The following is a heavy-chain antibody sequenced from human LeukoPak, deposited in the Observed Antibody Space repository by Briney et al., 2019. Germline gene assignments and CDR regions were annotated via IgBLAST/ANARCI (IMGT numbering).Heavy chain of an antibody. D-gene: IGHD5-12*01. CDR3: ARGGERRGYSGYDYAWNYGMDV. V-gene: IGHV1-2*02. J-gene: IGHJ6*02. CDR2: INPNSGGT. CDR1: GYTFTGYY. Sequence: ASVKVSCKASGYTFTGYYMHWVRQAPGQGVEWMGWINPNSGGTNYAQKFQGRVTMTRDTSISTAYMELSRLRSDDTAAYYCARGGERRGYSGYDYAWNYGMDVWGQGTTVTVSS.